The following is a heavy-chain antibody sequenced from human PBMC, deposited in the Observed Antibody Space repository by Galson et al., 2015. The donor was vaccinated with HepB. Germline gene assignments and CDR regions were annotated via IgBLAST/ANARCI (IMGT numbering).Heavy chain of an antibody. CDR2: IYSGGST. D-gene: IGHD3-16*01. V-gene: IGHV3-66*01. Sequence: SLRLSCAASGFTVSSNYMSWVRQAPGKGLEWVSVIYSGGSTYYADSVKGRFTISRDNSKNTLYLQMNSLRAEDTAVYYCARSVKAVYYFDYWGQGTLVTVSS. CDR1: GFTVSSNY. CDR3: ARSVKAVYYFDY. J-gene: IGHJ4*02.